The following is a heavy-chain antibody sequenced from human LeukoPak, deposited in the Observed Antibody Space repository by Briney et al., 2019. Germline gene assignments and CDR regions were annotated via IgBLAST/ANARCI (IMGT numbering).Heavy chain of an antibody. CDR1: GGTFSSYA. D-gene: IGHD3-3*01. Sequence: GASVKVSCKASGGTFSSYAISWVRQAPGQGLEWMGGIIPIFGTANYAQKFQGRVTITTDESTSTAYMELSSLRSEDTAVYYCARDPNYDFWSGYSYYYYMDVWGKGTTVTVSS. V-gene: IGHV1-69*05. CDR3: ARDPNYDFWSGYSYYYYMDV. J-gene: IGHJ6*03. CDR2: IIPIFGTA.